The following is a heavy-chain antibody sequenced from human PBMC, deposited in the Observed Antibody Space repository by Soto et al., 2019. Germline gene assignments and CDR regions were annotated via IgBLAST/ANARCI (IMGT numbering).Heavy chain of an antibody. CDR1: GGSISSYY. Sequence: SETLSLTCTVSGGSISSYYWSWIRQPPGKGLEWIGYIYYSGSTNYNPSLKSRVTISVDTSKNQFSLKLSSVTAADTAVYYCARQVHTYYFDYWGQGTLVTVSS. D-gene: IGHD3-16*01. CDR2: IYYSGST. J-gene: IGHJ4*02. CDR3: ARQVHTYYFDY. V-gene: IGHV4-59*08.